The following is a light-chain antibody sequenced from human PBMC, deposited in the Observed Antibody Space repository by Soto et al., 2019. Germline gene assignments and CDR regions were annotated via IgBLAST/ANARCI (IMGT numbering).Light chain of an antibody. CDR2: WAS. J-gene: IGKJ1*01. Sequence: DIVMTQSPDSLTVSLGERATINCTSSQNILYSSNNEHYLAWYQQKPGQSSKLLIYWASTRESGVPDRFSGGGSGTNFTLTISSLQAEDVAIYYCQQYYATPRTFDQGTKVEI. V-gene: IGKV4-1*01. CDR3: QQYYATPRT. CDR1: QNILYSSNNEHY.